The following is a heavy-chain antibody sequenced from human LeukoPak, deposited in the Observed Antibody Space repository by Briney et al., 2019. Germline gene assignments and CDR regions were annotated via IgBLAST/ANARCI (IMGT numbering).Heavy chain of an antibody. J-gene: IGHJ4*02. D-gene: IGHD3-10*01. CDR1: GFTFSRYG. V-gene: IGHV3-30*02. CDR3: ARDGGSESYAFDY. Sequence: GGSLRLSCAASGFTFSRYGFHWVRQAPGKGLEWVAFISDSGGDKWYADSVKGRLTISRDKSKNTVSLQMSSLRVEDTALYYCARDGGSESYAFDYWGQGTQVTVSS. CDR2: ISDSGGDK.